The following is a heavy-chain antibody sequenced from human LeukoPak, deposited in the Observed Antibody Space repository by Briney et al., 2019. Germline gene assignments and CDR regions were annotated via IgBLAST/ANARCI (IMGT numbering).Heavy chain of an antibody. CDR3: ARERSGWYNWFDP. CDR2: IYCSGST. CDR1: GGSISSYY. D-gene: IGHD6-19*01. J-gene: IGHJ5*02. Sequence: SETLSLTCTVSGGSISSYYWSWIRQPPGKGLEWIGYIYCSGSTNYNPSLKSRVTISVDTSKNQFSLKLSSVTAADTAVYYCARERSGWYNWFDPWGQGTLVTVSS. V-gene: IGHV4-59*01.